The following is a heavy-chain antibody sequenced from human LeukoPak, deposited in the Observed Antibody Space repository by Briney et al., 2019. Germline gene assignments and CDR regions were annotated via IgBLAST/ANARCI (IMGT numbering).Heavy chain of an antibody. V-gene: IGHV3-21*01. CDR1: GFTFSSYS. D-gene: IGHD2-2*01. Sequence: GGSLRLSCAASGFTFSSYSMNWVRQAPGKGLEWVSSISSSSYIYYADSVKGRFTISRDNAKNSLYLQMNSLRAEDTAVYYCARGAPASDAFDIWGQGTMVTVSS. CDR2: ISSSSYI. CDR3: ARGAPASDAFDI. J-gene: IGHJ3*02.